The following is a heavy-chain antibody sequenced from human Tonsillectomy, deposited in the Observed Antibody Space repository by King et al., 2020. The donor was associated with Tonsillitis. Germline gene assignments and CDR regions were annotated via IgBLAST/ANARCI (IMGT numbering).Heavy chain of an antibody. J-gene: IGHJ5*02. Sequence: VQLVQSGGGLVQPGGSLRLSCAGSEFTFSSYAMSWVRQAPGKGLEWVSAVTGGGGSTYYADSVKGRFTISRDNSKNTVYLQMNSLRAEDTAVYYCATLSCYYDAGWFDPWGQGTLVTVSS. CDR1: EFTFSSYA. V-gene: IGHV3-23*04. CDR3: ATLSCYYDAGWFDP. D-gene: IGHD3-9*01. CDR2: VTGGGGST.